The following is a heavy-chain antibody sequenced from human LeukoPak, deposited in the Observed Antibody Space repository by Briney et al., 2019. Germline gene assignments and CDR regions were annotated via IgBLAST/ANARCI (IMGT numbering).Heavy chain of an antibody. V-gene: IGHV1-24*01. D-gene: IGHD3-22*01. Sequence: ASVKVSCKVSGYTLTELSMHWVRQAPGKGLGWMGGFDPEDGETIYAQKFQGRVTMTEDTSTDTAYMELSSLRSEDTAVYYCATIPRTYYYDSSGYYNDYWGQGTLVTVSS. CDR3: ATIPRTYYYDSSGYYNDY. J-gene: IGHJ4*02. CDR1: GYTLTELS. CDR2: FDPEDGET.